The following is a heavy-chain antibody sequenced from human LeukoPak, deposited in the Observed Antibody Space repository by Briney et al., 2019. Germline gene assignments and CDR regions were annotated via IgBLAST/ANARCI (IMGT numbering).Heavy chain of an antibody. V-gene: IGHV4-34*01. D-gene: IGHD3-10*01. J-gene: IGHJ4*02. CDR2: IYHSGST. Sequence: PSETLSLTCAVYGGSFSGYYWSWIRQPPGKGLEWIGEIYHSGSTNYNPSLKSRVTISVDKPKNQFSLKLSSVTAADTAVYYCARGSAGNFDYWGQGTLVTVSS. CDR1: GGSFSGYY. CDR3: ARGSAGNFDY.